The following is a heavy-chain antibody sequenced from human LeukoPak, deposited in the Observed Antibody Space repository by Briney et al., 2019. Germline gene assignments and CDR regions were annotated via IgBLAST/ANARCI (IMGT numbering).Heavy chain of an antibody. CDR3: ARDQVVVVVAATPSSYYYYGMDV. J-gene: IGHJ6*02. CDR2: ISSSSGYI. CDR1: GFTFSSYS. V-gene: IGHV3-21*01. Sequence: GGSLRLSCAASGFTFSSYSMNWVRQAPGKGLEWVSSISSSSGYIYYADSVKGRFTIYRDNAKNSLYLQMNSLRAEDTAVYYCARDQVVVVVAATPSSYYYYGMDVWGQGTTVTVSS. D-gene: IGHD2-15*01.